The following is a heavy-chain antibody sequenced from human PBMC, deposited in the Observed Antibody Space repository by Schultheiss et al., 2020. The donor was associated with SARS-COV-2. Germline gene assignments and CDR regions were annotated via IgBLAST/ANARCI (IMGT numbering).Heavy chain of an antibody. V-gene: IGHV5-51*01. CDR2: IYPRDSDT. CDR1: GYSFTSYW. D-gene: IGHD2-15*01. Sequence: GESLKISCKGSGYSFTSYWIGWVRQVPGKGLEWMGIIYPRDSDTRYSPSFQGQVTISADKSISTAYLQWSSLKASDTAMYYCARPRCSGGSCYPDAFDIWGQGTMVTVSS. J-gene: IGHJ3*02. CDR3: ARPRCSGGSCYPDAFDI.